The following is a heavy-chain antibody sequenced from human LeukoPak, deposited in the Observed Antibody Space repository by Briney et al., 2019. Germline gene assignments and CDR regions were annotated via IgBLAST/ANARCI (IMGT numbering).Heavy chain of an antibody. J-gene: IGHJ4*02. Sequence: PGGSLRLSCAASGFTFSTYSMNWVRQAPGKGLEWVSYISSGSSTIYYADSVKGRFTISRDNAKNSLYLQMNSLRAEDTAVYYCARDKGDYHTSGSLFVFGGQGTLVTVSS. V-gene: IGHV3-48*01. CDR2: ISSGSSTI. CDR3: ARDKGDYHTSGSLFVF. CDR1: GFTFSTYS. D-gene: IGHD3-22*01.